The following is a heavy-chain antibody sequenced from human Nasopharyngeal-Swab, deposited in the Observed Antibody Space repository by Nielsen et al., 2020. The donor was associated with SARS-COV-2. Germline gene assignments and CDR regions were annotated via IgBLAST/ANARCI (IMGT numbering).Heavy chain of an antibody. Sequence: GESLKISCAASGFTFSSYGMHWVLQAPVQGLEWVAFIRYDGFNQHYADSVKGRFTISRDSFKNTLYLQLNSLRAEDTVVYYCAKDHKMDSGGGVGYMDVWGKGTTVTVS. D-gene: IGHD3-16*01. CDR1: GFTFSSYG. CDR3: AKDHKMDSGGGVGYMDV. V-gene: IGHV3-30*02. CDR2: IRYDGFNQ. J-gene: IGHJ6*03.